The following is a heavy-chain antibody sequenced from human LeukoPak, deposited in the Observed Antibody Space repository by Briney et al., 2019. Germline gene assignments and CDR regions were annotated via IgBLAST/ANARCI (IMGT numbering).Heavy chain of an antibody. CDR2: IYTSGST. CDR3: ARETYSSSS. J-gene: IGHJ5*02. V-gene: IGHV4-61*02. D-gene: IGHD6-6*01. Sequence: PSQTLPLTCTVSGGSISSGSYYWSWIRQPAGKGLEWIGRIYTSGSTNYNPSLKSRVTISVDTSKNQFSLKLSSVTAADTAVYYCARETYSSSSWGQGTLVTVSS. CDR1: GGSISSGSYY.